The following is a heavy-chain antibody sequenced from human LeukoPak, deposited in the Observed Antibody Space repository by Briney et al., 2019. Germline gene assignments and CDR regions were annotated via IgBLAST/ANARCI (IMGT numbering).Heavy chain of an antibody. D-gene: IGHD1-26*01. CDR1: GFTFSTFG. CDR2: ISSSSRTI. Sequence: GGSLRLSCAASGFTFSTFGMNWVRQAPGKGLEWVSYISSSSRTIYYADSVKGRFTISRDNAKNSLYLQMNSLRAEDTAVYYCAREKRGWIIVGATGDAFDIWGQGTMVTVSS. J-gene: IGHJ3*02. CDR3: AREKRGWIIVGATGDAFDI. V-gene: IGHV3-48*04.